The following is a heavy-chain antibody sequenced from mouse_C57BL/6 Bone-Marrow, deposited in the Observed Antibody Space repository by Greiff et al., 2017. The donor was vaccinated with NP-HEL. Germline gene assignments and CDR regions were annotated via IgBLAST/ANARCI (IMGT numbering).Heavy chain of an antibody. Sequence: VQVVESGPELVKPGASVKISCKASGYAFSSSWMNWVKQRPGKGLEWIGRLYPGDGDTNYNGKFKGKATLTADKSSSTAYMQLSSLTSEDSAVYFCARPFYGSSYGFDYWGQGTTLTVSS. CDR1: GYAFSSSW. V-gene: IGHV1-82*01. CDR3: ARPFYGSSYGFDY. CDR2: LYPGDGDT. J-gene: IGHJ2*01. D-gene: IGHD1-1*01.